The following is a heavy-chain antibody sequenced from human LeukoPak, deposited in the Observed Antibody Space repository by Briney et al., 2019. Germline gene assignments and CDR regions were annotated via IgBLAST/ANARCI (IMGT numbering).Heavy chain of an antibody. CDR2: ISGDGSTT. J-gene: IGHJ1*01. CDR1: EFTFDEYS. Sequence: GGSLRLSCAASEFTFDEYSMHWVRQAPGKGLEWVSLISGDGSTTYYADSVKGRFTISRDNSKKSLYLQMHSLRTEDTALYYCAKDRTYYGSGWTFQKWGQGTLVTVSS. V-gene: IGHV3-43*02. CDR3: AKDRTYYGSGWTFQK. D-gene: IGHD3-10*01.